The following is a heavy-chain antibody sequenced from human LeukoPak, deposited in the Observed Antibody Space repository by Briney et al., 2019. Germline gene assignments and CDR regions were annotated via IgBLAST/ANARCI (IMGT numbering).Heavy chain of an antibody. J-gene: IGHJ4*02. Sequence: GGSLRLSCAASEFTFSSNAMSWVRQAPGKGLEWVSVIYSGGSTYYADSVKGRFTISRDNSRNTLFLQMNSLRPEDAAVYYCARVWRLLMVFDYWGQGTLVTVSS. CDR2: IYSGGST. V-gene: IGHV3-66*02. D-gene: IGHD2-8*01. CDR1: EFTFSSNA. CDR3: ARVWRLLMVFDY.